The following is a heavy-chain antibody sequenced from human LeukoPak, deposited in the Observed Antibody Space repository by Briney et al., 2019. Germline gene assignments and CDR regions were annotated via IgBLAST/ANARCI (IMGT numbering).Heavy chain of an antibody. Sequence: GGSLRLSCAASGVTVSSNYMSWVRQAPGKALEWVSVIYSGGSTYYADSVKGRFTISRDNSKNTLYLQMNSLRAEDTAVYYCARGARSSGWFGRYYFDYWGQGTLVTVSS. D-gene: IGHD6-19*01. CDR2: IYSGGST. V-gene: IGHV3-53*01. J-gene: IGHJ4*02. CDR3: ARGARSSGWFGRYYFDY. CDR1: GVTVSSNY.